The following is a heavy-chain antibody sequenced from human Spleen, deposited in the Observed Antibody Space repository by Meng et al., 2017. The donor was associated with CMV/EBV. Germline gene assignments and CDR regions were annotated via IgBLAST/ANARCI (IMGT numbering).Heavy chain of an antibody. V-gene: IGHV1-46*01. CDR1: GYTFTTSY. CDR3: ARRGVNDGFDM. CDR2: INPSGGST. Sequence: ASVKVSCKASGYTFTTSYLHWVRLVPGQGLEWMGIINPSGGSTTYAQNFQGRVTMTRDTSTSRVCMELSSLGSEDTAVYYCARRGVNDGFDMWGQGTMVTVSS. J-gene: IGHJ3*02. D-gene: IGHD3-10*01.